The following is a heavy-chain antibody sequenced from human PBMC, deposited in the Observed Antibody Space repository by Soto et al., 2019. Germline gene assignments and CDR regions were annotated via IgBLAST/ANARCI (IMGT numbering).Heavy chain of an antibody. J-gene: IGHJ4*02. CDR2: IWYDESNK. V-gene: IGHV3-33*01. Sequence: RRIRKEKGKGLEWVAVIWYDESNKWYDWGNKYYADSVKGRFTISRDNSKNTLYLQMNSLRAEDTAVYYCARDLSGPLAYWRQGSPVT. CDR3: ARDLSGPLAY.